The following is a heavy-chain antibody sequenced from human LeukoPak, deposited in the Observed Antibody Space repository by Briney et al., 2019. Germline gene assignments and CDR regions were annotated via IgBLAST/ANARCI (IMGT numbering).Heavy chain of an antibody. Sequence: GGSLRLSCAASGFTFSSYSMNWVRQAPGKGLEWVSSISSSSSYIYYADSVKGRFTISRDNAKNSLYLQMNSLRAEDAAVYYCARDSGSYHDYWGQGTLVTVSS. D-gene: IGHD1-26*01. CDR3: ARDSGSYHDY. CDR1: GFTFSSYS. V-gene: IGHV3-21*01. CDR2: ISSSSSYI. J-gene: IGHJ4*02.